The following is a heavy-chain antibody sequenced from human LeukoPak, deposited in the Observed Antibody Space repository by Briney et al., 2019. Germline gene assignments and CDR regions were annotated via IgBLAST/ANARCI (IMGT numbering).Heavy chain of an antibody. Sequence: GGSLRLSCAASGFTFSSYSMNWVRQAPGKGLEWVSSISSSSYIYYADSVKGRLTISRDSAKNSLYLQMNSLRAEDTAVYYCARGRYDSSGYYSIFDYWGQGTLVTVSS. J-gene: IGHJ4*02. CDR2: ISSSSYI. CDR3: ARGRYDSSGYYSIFDY. CDR1: GFTFSSYS. D-gene: IGHD3-22*01. V-gene: IGHV3-21*06.